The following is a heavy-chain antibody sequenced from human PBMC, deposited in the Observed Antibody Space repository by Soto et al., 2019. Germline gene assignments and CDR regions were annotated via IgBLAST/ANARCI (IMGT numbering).Heavy chain of an antibody. CDR3: ARDQWELLHFDY. CDR2: IYYSGST. D-gene: IGHD1-26*01. Sequence: SETLSLTCTVSGGSISSGDYYWSWIRQPPGKGLEWIGYIYYSGSTYYNPSLKSRVTISVDTSKNQFSLKLSSVTAADTAVYYCARDQWELLHFDYWGQGTLVTVPS. J-gene: IGHJ4*02. V-gene: IGHV4-30-4*01. CDR1: GGSISSGDYY.